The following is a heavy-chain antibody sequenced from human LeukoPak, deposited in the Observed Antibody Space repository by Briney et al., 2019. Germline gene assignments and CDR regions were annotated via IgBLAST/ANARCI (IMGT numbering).Heavy chain of an antibody. CDR2: INPNSGGT. Sequence: ASVKVSCKASGYTFTGYYMHWVRQAPGQGLEWMGWINPNSGGTNYAQKFQGRVTMTRDTSISTAYVELSRLRSDDTAVYYCARDLRVYCSGGSCYPPLGYWGQGTLVTVSS. V-gene: IGHV1-2*02. CDR1: GYTFTGYY. D-gene: IGHD2-15*01. CDR3: ARDLRVYCSGGSCYPPLGY. J-gene: IGHJ4*02.